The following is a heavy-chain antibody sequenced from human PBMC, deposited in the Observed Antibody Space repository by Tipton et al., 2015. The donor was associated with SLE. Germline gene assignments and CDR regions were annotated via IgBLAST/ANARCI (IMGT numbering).Heavy chain of an antibody. CDR2: FHSSGIL. CDR3: ARTAVLAAIMMDV. CDR1: GGSLSGYY. V-gene: IGHV4-4*07. J-gene: IGHJ6*02. D-gene: IGHD3-3*02. Sequence: TLSLTCTVSGGSLSGYYWSWVRQPAGRGLEWIGHFHSSGILNYNPSLKSRVTMSGETSKNQLSLKLNAVTAADTAVSYCARTAVLAAIMMDVWGQGTTVTVSS.